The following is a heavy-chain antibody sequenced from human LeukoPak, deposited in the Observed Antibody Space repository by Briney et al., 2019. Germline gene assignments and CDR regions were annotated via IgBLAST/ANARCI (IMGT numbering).Heavy chain of an antibody. V-gene: IGHV3-30-3*01. CDR1: GFTFSSYA. D-gene: IGHD3-22*01. CDR3: ASPYYYDSSGYYSLIRY. CDR2: ISYDGSNK. Sequence: GGSLRLSCAASGFTFSSYAMHWVRQAPGKGLEWVAVISYDGSNKYYADSVKGRFTISRDNSKNTLYPQMNSLRAEDTAVYYCASPYYYDSSGYYSLIRYWGQGTLVTVSS. J-gene: IGHJ4*02.